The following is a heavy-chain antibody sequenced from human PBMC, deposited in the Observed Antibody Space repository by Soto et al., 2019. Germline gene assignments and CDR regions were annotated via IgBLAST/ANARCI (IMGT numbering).Heavy chain of an antibody. CDR2: ISGSGGST. V-gene: IGHV3-23*01. J-gene: IGHJ4*02. Sequence: RRLSCAASGFTFSSYAMSWVRQAPGKGLEWVSAISGSGGSTYYADSVKGRFTISRDNSKNTLYLQMNSLRAEDTAVYYCAKRHRAPAEDCSGGSCQSEGFDYWGQGTLVTVSS. D-gene: IGHD2-15*01. CDR3: AKRHRAPAEDCSGGSCQSEGFDY. CDR1: GFTFSSYA.